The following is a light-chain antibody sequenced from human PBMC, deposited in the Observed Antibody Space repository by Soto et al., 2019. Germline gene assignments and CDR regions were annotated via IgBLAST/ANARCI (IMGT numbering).Light chain of an antibody. Sequence: QSALTQPASVSGSPGQSITISCTGTSSDVGRHKLVSWYQQHPGKAPKXXXXDXTNRPSGVSXXXXXXXXXXTXXXTXSGLQAEDEADYYCSSYTTSTTLIFGGGTKLTVL. CDR3: SSYTTSTTLI. J-gene: IGLJ2*01. CDR1: SSDVGRHKL. V-gene: IGLV2-14*03. CDR2: DXT.